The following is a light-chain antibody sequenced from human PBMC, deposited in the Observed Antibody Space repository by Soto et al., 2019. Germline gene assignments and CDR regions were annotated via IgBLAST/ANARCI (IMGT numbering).Light chain of an antibody. J-gene: IGLJ2*01. V-gene: IGLV2-14*01. CDR2: DVS. CDR3: SSYTSSTTLVV. Sequence: QSALTQPASVSGSPGQSITISCTGTSSDVGTYNYVSWYQQHPGKAPKLMIFDVSHRPSGVSTRFSGSKSGNTASLTISGLQAEDEADYYCSSYTSSTTLVVFGGGTKVTVL. CDR1: SSDVGTYNY.